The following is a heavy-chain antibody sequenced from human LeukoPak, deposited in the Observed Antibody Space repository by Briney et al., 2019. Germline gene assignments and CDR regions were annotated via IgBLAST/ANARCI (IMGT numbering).Heavy chain of an antibody. Sequence: ASVKVSCKASGYTFTSYYMHWVRQAPGQELEWMGIINPSGGSTSYAQKFQGRVTMTRDTSTSTVYMELSSLRSEDTAVYYCARDLRARVVPEYYFDYWGQGTLVTVSS. D-gene: IGHD2-2*01. J-gene: IGHJ4*02. CDR1: GYTFTSYY. CDR3: ARDLRARVVPEYYFDY. CDR2: INPSGGST. V-gene: IGHV1-46*01.